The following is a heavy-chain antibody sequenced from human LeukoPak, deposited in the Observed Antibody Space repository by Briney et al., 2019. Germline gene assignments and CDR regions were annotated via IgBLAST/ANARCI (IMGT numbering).Heavy chain of an antibody. CDR2: IIPIFGTA. CDR1: GGTFSSYA. CDR3: ARAPRDTIFRFVNHPGYFQH. V-gene: IGHV1-69*05. D-gene: IGHD3-3*01. J-gene: IGHJ1*01. Sequence: ASVKVSCKASGGTFSSYAISWVRQAPGQGLEWMGGIIPIFGTANYAQKFQGRVTITTDESTSTAYMELSSLRSEDTAVYYCARAPRDTIFRFVNHPGYFQHWGQGTLVTVSS.